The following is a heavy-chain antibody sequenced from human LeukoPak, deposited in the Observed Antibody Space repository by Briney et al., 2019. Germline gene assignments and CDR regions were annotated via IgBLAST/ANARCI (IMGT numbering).Heavy chain of an antibody. V-gene: IGHV4-59*01. Sequence: SETLSLTCTVSGGSISSYYWSWIRQPPGKGLEWIGYIYYSGSTNYNPSLKSRVTISVDTSKNQFSLKLSSVTAADTAVYCGARGGGEYPDYCGQGTLVTVSS. J-gene: IGHJ4*02. CDR2: IYYSGST. CDR1: GGSISSYY. CDR3: ARGGGEYPDY. D-gene: IGHD3-10*01.